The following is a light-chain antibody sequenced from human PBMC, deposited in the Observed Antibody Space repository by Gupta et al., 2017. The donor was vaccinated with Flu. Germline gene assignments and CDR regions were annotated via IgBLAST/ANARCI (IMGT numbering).Light chain of an antibody. CDR1: QSLLYSDGNTY. Sequence: DVVMTQSPLSLPVTLGQPASISCRSSQSLLYSDGNTYLSWFQQRPGQSPGRLIYKVSNRDSGVPDRFSGSGSGTDFTLKISRVEAEDVGVYYCMQGTHWPITFGQGTRLEIK. CDR2: KVS. V-gene: IGKV2-30*01. CDR3: MQGTHWPIT. J-gene: IGKJ5*01.